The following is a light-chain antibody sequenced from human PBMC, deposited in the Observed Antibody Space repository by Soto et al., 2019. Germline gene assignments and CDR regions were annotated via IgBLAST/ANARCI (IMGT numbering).Light chain of an antibody. V-gene: IGKV3-20*01. CDR2: GAS. J-gene: IGKJ3*01. CDR3: QQYGSSPLFT. Sequence: EIVLTQSPGTLSLSPGERATLSCRASQSVSSSYLAWYQQKPGQAPRLLIYGASSRAPGIPDRFSGSGSGTDFTLTISRLEPEYFAVYYCQQYGSSPLFTFGPGTKVDIK. CDR1: QSVSSSY.